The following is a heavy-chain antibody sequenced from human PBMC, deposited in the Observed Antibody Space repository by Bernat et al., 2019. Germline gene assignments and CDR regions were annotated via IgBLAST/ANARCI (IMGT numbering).Heavy chain of an antibody. CDR2: ISWNSGSI. V-gene: IGHV3-9*01. CDR1: GFTFDDYA. D-gene: IGHD1-26*01. CDR3: AKDIGGGRWELGNYFDY. J-gene: IGHJ4*02. Sequence: EVQLVESGGGLVQPGRSLRLSCAASGFTFDDYAMHWVRQAPGKGLEWVSGISWNSGSIGYADTVKSRFTISGDKAKNSLYLQMNSLRAEDTALYYCAKDIGGGRWELGNYFDYWGQGTLVTVSS.